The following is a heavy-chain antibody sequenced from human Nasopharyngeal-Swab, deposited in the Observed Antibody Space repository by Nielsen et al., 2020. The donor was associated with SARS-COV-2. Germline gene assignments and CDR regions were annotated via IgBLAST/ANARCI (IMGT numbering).Heavy chain of an antibody. CDR3: AKDRIVVVTAVDAFDI. V-gene: IGHV3-23*01. J-gene: IGHJ3*02. D-gene: IGHD2-21*02. CDR1: GFTFSSYA. Sequence: GESLKISCAASGFTFSSYAMSWVRQAPGKGLEWVSAISGSGGSTYYADSVKGRFTISRDNSKNTLYLQMNSLRAEDTAVYYCAKDRIVVVTAVDAFDIWGQGTMVTVSS. CDR2: ISGSGGST.